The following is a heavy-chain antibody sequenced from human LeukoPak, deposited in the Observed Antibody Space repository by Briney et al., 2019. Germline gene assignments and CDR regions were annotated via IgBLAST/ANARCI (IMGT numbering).Heavy chain of an antibody. D-gene: IGHD3-3*01. V-gene: IGHV3-30-3*01. CDR1: GFTFSSYA. J-gene: IGHJ4*02. Sequence: PGRSLRLSCAASGFTFSSYAMHWVRQAPGKGLEWVAVISYDGSNKYYADSVKGRFTISRDNSKNTLYLQMNSLRAEDTAVYYCARDRRLRFLEWYYGYWGQGTLVTVSS. CDR3: ARDRRLRFLEWYYGY. CDR2: ISYDGSNK.